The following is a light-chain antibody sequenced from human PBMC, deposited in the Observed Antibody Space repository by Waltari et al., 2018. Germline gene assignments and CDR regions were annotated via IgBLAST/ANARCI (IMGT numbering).Light chain of an antibody. CDR2: EVT. J-gene: IGLJ3*02. CDR1: NSDIGGYDY. V-gene: IGLV2-8*01. CDR3: ISYAGTNSWV. Sequence: APTQPPSVSGSPGQSVTISCTGINSDIGGYDYVSWFQQHPGKAPKVMIFEVTKRPAGVSDRFSGSRSGNTASLTISGLQSEDGADYYCISYAGTNSWVFGGGTRLTVL.